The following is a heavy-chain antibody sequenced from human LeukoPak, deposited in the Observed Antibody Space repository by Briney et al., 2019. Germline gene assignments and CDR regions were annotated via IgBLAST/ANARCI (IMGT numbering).Heavy chain of an antibody. CDR1: GYTXTSYG. CDR2: ISAYNGNT. J-gene: IGHJ5*02. D-gene: IGHD2-21*02. V-gene: IGHV1-18*01. CDR3: AGDDSGGWFDP. Sequence: ASVKVSCKASGYTXTSYGISWVRQAPGQGPEWMGWISAYNGNTNYAQKLQGRVTMTTDTSTSTAYMELRSLRSDDTAVYYCAGDDSGGWFDPWGQGTLVTVSS.